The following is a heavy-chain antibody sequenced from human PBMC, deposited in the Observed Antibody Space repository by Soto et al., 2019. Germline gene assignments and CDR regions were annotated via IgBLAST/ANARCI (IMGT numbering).Heavy chain of an antibody. V-gene: IGHV1-18*01. CDR3: ARGQCYGGILGGGTFDY. J-gene: IGHJ4*02. CDR1: GYTFTSFA. Sequence: QVQLVQSGADVKKPGASVKVACKASGYTFTSFAISWVRQAPGQGLEWMGWISPYNGKPNYAQSLQGRVTMTTETSTNTAFMKLRSLRSDDTATYYCARGQCYGGILGGGTFDYWGQGTLVTVSS. CDR2: ISPYNGKP. D-gene: IGHD4-17*01.